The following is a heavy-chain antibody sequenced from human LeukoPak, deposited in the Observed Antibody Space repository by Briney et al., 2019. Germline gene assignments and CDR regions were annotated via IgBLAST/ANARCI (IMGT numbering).Heavy chain of an antibody. J-gene: IGHJ3*02. D-gene: IGHD3-10*01. Sequence: SETLSLTCTVSGGSISSNNYYWGWIRQPPGKTLEWIGSIYSRGNTYYNPSLKSRVIILIDTAKNHFSLNLSSVTAADTAVCYCARSNGYGLVGIWGQGTMVTVSS. CDR3: ARSNGYGLVGI. CDR1: GGSISSNNYY. CDR2: IYSRGNT. V-gene: IGHV4-39*07.